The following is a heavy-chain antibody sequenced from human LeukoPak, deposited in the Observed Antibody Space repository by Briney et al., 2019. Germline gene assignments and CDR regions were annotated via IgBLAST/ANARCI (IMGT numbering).Heavy chain of an antibody. V-gene: IGHV3-33*01. Sequence: GSLRLSCVASGFTYSNHGMHWVRQAPGRGLEWVAVIWYDGSQEYYADSVKGRFTISRDNSKNTLDLQMNSLRAEDTAVYYCARDSGELRNSFDIWGHGTMVTVSS. CDR1: GFTYSNHG. D-gene: IGHD1-7*01. CDR2: IWYDGSQE. CDR3: ARDSGELRNSFDI. J-gene: IGHJ3*02.